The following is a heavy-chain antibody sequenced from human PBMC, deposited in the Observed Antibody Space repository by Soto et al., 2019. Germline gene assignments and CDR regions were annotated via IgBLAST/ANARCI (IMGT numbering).Heavy chain of an antibody. V-gene: IGHV4-59*01. J-gene: IGHJ4*02. CDR2: IYYSGST. Sequence: QVQLQESGPGLVKPSETLSLTCTVSGGSISSYYWSWIRQPPGRGLEWIGYIYYSGSTNYNPSLTRRVILSVDTSKNPCSLKLSSVTAADTAVYYCARRYGAAFDYWGQGTLVTVSS. CDR1: GGSISSYY. CDR3: ARRYGAAFDY. D-gene: IGHD2-15*01.